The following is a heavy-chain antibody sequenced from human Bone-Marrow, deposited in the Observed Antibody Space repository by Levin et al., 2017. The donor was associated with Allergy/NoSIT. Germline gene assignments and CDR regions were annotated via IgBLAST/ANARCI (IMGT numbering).Heavy chain of an antibody. CDR2: FDPEDGET. CDR3: ATGPSIAATTDYYYGMDV. CDR1: GYTLTELS. V-gene: IGHV1-24*01. D-gene: IGHD6-6*01. Sequence: ASVKVSCKVSGYTLTELSMHWVRQAPGKGLEWMGGFDPEDGETIYAQKFQGRVTMTEDTSTDTAYMELSSLRSEDTAVYYCATGPSIAATTDYYYGMDVWGQGTTVTVSS. J-gene: IGHJ6*02.